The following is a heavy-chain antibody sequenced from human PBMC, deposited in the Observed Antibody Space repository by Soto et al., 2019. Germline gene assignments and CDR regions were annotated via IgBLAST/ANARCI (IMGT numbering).Heavy chain of an antibody. CDR3: ARSGSYSGSPAGGY. J-gene: IGHJ4*02. CDR2: ISAYNGNT. D-gene: IGHD1-26*01. CDR1: GYTFTSYG. Sequence: ASVEVSCKASGYTFTSYGISWVRQAPGQGLDWMGWISAYNGNTNYAQKLQGRVTMTTDKSTSTAYMELRSLRSDDTAVYYCARSGSYSGSPAGGYWGQGTLVTVSS. V-gene: IGHV1-18*01.